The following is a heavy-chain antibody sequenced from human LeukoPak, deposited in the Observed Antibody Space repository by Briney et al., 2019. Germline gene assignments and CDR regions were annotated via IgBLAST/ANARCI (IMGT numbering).Heavy chain of an antibody. J-gene: IGHJ4*02. CDR2: IYTSGST. CDR1: GGSISSGSYY. V-gene: IGHV4-61*02. Sequence: SQTLSLTCTVSGGSISSGSYYWSWVRQPAGKGPEWIGRIYTSGSTNYNPSLKSRVTISVDTSKNQFSLKLSSVTAADTAVYYCARDGVWALGYWGQGTLVTVSS. CDR3: ARDGVWALGY. D-gene: IGHD1-26*01.